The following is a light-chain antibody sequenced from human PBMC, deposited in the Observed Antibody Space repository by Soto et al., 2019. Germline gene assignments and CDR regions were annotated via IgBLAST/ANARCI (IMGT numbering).Light chain of an antibody. CDR1: QSISSSY. CDR2: GAS. Sequence: EIVLTQSPDTLSLSPGERATLSCRASQSISSSYLAWYQQKPGQAPRLLIYGASSRATGTPDRFSGSGSGTDFTLTINRLEPEDFAVYYCQQYFKSPWTFGQGTKVDIK. CDR3: QQYFKSPWT. J-gene: IGKJ1*01. V-gene: IGKV3-20*01.